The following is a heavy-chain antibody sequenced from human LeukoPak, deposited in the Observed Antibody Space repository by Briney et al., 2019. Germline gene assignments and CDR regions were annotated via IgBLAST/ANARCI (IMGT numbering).Heavy chain of an antibody. CDR3: ARGPRTNWFDP. CDR2: INPNNGGT. CDR1: GYTFTDYY. J-gene: IGHJ5*02. Sequence: ASVKVSCKTSGYTFTDYYMHWVRQAPGQGREWMGWINPNNGGTNYAQKFQSRVTMTRETSISTAYMELSRLRSDDTAVYYCARGPRTNWFDPWGQGTLVTVSS. V-gene: IGHV1-2*02. D-gene: IGHD1-14*01.